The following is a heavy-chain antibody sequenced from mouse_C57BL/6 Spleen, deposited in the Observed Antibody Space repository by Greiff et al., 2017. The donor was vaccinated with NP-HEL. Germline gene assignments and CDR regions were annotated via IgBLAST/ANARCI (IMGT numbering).Heavy chain of an antibody. CDR2: IYPGGGYT. CDR3: ARFHDYGSSYSGWYFDV. D-gene: IGHD1-1*01. CDR1: GYTFTNYW. J-gene: IGHJ1*03. Sequence: VQLQQSGAELVRPGTSVKMSCKASGYTFTNYWIGWAKQRPGHGLEWIGDIYPGGGYTNYNEKFKGKATLTADKSSSTAYMQFSSLTSEDSAIYYCARFHDYGSSYSGWYFDVWGTGTTVTVSS. V-gene: IGHV1-63*01.